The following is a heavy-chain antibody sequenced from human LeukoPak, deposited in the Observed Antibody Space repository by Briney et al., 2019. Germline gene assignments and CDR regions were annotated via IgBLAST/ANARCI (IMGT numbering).Heavy chain of an antibody. J-gene: IGHJ4*02. V-gene: IGHV4-59*06. Sequence: KPSETLSLTCTVSGGSISSYYWSWIRQHPGRGLEWIGYIYYSGSTYYNPSLKSRVTISVDTPKNQFSLKLRSVTAADTAVYYCARADCSGGSCYPDFDYWGQGTLVTVSS. CDR2: IYYSGST. CDR3: ARADCSGGSCYPDFDY. D-gene: IGHD2-15*01. CDR1: GGSISSYY.